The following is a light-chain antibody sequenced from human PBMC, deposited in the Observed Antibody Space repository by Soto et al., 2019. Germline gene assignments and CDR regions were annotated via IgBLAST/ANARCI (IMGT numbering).Light chain of an antibody. V-gene: IGKV1-27*01. Sequence: DFQMTQSPSSLSASVGDRVTISCRASQGINNFLAWYQQKPGKVPELLISGASTLRSGVPSRFSGSGSDTDFTLSINGLQPEDVGTYYCQKHSSAPYTFGQGTKLEIK. J-gene: IGKJ2*01. CDR3: QKHSSAPYT. CDR1: QGINNF. CDR2: GAS.